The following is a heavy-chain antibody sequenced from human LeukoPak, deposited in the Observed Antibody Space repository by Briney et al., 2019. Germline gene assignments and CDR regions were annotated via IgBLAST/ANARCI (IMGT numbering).Heavy chain of an antibody. Sequence: GALRLSCAASGFTFSSYAMSWIRQPPGKGLEWIGEINHSGSTNYNPSLKSRVTISVDTSKNQFSLKLSSVTAADTAVYYCARSGTLRYWGQGTLATVSS. D-gene: IGHD1-14*01. J-gene: IGHJ4*02. V-gene: IGHV4-34*01. CDR1: GFTFSSYA. CDR2: INHSGST. CDR3: ARSGTLRY.